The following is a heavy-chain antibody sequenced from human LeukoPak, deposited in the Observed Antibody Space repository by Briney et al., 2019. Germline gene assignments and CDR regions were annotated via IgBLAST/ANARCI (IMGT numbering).Heavy chain of an antibody. V-gene: IGHV3-74*01. D-gene: IGHD1-1*01. J-gene: IGHJ6*02. CDR2: INSDGSTT. Sequence: GGSLRLSCAASGFTFSNYWMHWVRQAPGKGLVWVSLINSDGSTTNYADSVKGRFTISRENAKNTLFLQMNSLRAEDTPVYYCASLQNVPSYYYYYVMDVWGQGTTVTVSS. CDR1: GFTFSNYW. CDR3: ASLQNVPSYYYYYVMDV.